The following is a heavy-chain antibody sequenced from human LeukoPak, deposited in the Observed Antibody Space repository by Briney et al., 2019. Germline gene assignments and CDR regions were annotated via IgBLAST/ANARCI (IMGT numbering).Heavy chain of an antibody. D-gene: IGHD5-18*01. J-gene: IGHJ4*02. CDR3: AREDSYGYAPYFDY. Sequence: ASVKVSCKASGYTFTGYYMHWVRQAPGQGLEWMGWINPNSGGTNYAQKFQGRVTMTRDTSISTAYMELSRLRSDDTAVYYCAREDSYGYAPYFDYWGQGTLVTVSS. V-gene: IGHV1-2*02. CDR1: GYTFTGYY. CDR2: INPNSGGT.